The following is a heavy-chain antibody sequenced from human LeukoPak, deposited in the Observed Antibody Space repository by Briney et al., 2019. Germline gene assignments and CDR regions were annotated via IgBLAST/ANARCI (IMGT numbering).Heavy chain of an antibody. CDR2: ISSDGGNK. Sequence: PGGSLRLSCAASGYTFSGYAMHWVRQAPGKGLEWVAVISSDGGNKYYADSVKGRFTISRDNSKNTLYLQMNSLRGDDTAVYYCARDWVSRGYNQVLDSWGQGTLVTVSS. CDR3: ARDWVSRGYNQVLDS. CDR1: GYTFSGYA. D-gene: IGHD1-1*01. V-gene: IGHV3-30*04. J-gene: IGHJ4*02.